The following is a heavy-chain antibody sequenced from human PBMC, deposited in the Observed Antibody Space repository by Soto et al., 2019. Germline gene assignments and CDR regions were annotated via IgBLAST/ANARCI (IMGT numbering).Heavy chain of an antibody. J-gene: IGHJ4*02. Sequence: QVQLVESGGGVVQPGRSLRLSCAASGFTFSSYGMHWVRQAPGKGLEWVAVISYDGSNKYYADSVKGRFTISRDNSKNTLYLQMNSLRAEDTAVYYCAKDKHIVVVTAPFDYWGQGTLVIVSS. CDR3: AKDKHIVVVTAPFDY. CDR1: GFTFSSYG. D-gene: IGHD2-21*02. V-gene: IGHV3-30*18. CDR2: ISYDGSNK.